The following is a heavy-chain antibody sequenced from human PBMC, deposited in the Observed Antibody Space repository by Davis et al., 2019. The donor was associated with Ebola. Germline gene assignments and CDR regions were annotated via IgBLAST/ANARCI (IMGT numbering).Heavy chain of an antibody. CDR1: GFKFDDFA. D-gene: IGHD4-11*01. CDR3: AKEKYSRGYSNYFYAMDV. J-gene: IGHJ6*02. V-gene: IGHV3-9*01. Sequence: SLKISCAVSGFKFDDFAMHWVRQAPGKGLEWVSGIDWDGGKTGYADSVRGRFTISRDNAKNSLYLQMDSLRPEDTALYYCAKEKYSRGYSNYFYAMDVWGQGTTVTVSS. CDR2: IDWDGGKT.